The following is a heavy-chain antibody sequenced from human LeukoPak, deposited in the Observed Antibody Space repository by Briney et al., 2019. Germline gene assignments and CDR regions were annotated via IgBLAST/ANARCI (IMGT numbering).Heavy chain of an antibody. CDR1: GGTFTSYA. D-gene: IGHD2-2*01. J-gene: IGHJ6*03. CDR2: MIPIFGTA. CDR3: ARVTVVPATMDYYYYYMDV. V-gene: IGHV1-69*05. Sequence: GASVKVSFKASGGTFTSYAITWVRQPPGQGLEWMGGMIPIFGTANYAQKFQGRVTITTDESTSTAYMELSSLRSEDTAVYYCARVTVVPATMDYYYYYMDVWGKGTTVTVSS.